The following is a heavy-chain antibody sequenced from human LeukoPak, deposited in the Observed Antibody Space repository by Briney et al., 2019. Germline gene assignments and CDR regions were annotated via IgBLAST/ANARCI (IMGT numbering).Heavy chain of an antibody. CDR3: ARARYCTNGVCYEGYYYYYMDV. CDR2: IYYDGST. Sequence: SETLSLTCTVSGGSISSYYWSWIRQSPGKGLEWIGYIYYDGSTNYNPSLRGRVTISVDTSKNQFSLKLSSVTAADTAVYYCARARYCTNGVCYEGYYYYYMDVWGKGTTVTVSS. V-gene: IGHV4-59*08. CDR1: GGSISSYY. J-gene: IGHJ6*03. D-gene: IGHD2-8*01.